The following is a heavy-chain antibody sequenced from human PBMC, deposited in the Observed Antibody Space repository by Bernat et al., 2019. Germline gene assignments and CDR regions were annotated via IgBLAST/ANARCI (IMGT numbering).Heavy chain of an antibody. J-gene: IGHJ4*02. CDR1: GGSISSSSYY. Sequence: QLQLQESGPGLVKPSETLSLTCTVSGGSISSSSYYWGRLRQPPGKGLGWIGSIYFSGSTYYNPSLKSRVTISVDTSKNQLSLMLSSETAADTAVNYCARSFGGVIVMPFDYWGQGTLVTVSS. D-gene: IGHD3-16*02. CDR2: IYFSGST. V-gene: IGHV4-39*01. CDR3: ARSFGGVIVMPFDY.